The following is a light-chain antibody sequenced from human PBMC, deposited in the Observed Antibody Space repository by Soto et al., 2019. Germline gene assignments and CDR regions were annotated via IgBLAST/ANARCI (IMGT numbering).Light chain of an antibody. J-gene: IGKJ2*03. CDR1: HNINNY. Sequence: IQMTQSPSSLSASVGDRVTISCRASHNINNYLNWYQQKPWTAPKRLIYAASSLQPGVPSRFNGSRSATDFTLTSSSLQPEDSATYYGQQSYYIPRSFGQGTKLQI. CDR2: AAS. CDR3: QQSYYIPRS. V-gene: IGKV1-39*01.